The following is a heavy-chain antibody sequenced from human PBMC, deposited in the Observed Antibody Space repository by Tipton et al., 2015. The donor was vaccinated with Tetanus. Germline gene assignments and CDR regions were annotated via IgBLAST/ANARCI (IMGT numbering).Heavy chain of an antibody. CDR1: GGSISGSSYY. CDR2: IYYSGSS. Sequence: TLSLTCTVSGGSISGSSYYWGWIRQPPGKGLEWIGSIYYSGSSYYNPTLKSRVTISVDTSKNQFSLKLDSVTAADAAVYYCARANNEFPKKGPFDSWGQGTLVTVSS. J-gene: IGHJ4*02. V-gene: IGHV4-39*01. CDR3: ARANNEFPKKGPFDS. D-gene: IGHD1-1*01.